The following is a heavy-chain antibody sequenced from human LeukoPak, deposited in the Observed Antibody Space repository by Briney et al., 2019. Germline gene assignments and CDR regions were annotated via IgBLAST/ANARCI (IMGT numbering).Heavy chain of an antibody. CDR3: VRDPINRHCSGGSCYYYYGMDV. CDR1: GGTFSSYA. CDR2: IIPMFTTT. J-gene: IGHJ6*04. Sequence: SVTVSCKASGGTFSSYAVNWVRQAPGQGLEWMGNIIPMFTTTNYAQNFQGRVTITADESATTAYMEVSSLRSEDTAVYYCVRDPINRHCSGGSCYYYYGMDVWGKGTTVTVS. V-gene: IGHV1-69*13. D-gene: IGHD2-15*01.